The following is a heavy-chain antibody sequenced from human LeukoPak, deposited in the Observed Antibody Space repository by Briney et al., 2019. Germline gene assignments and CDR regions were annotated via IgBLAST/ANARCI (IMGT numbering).Heavy chain of an antibody. CDR2: IYHSGST. J-gene: IGHJ3*02. CDR3: ARTGYSSSDAFDI. Sequence: ASETLSLTCAVSGGSISSSNWWSWVRQPPGKGLEWIGEIYHSGSTNYNPSLKSRVTISVDKSKNQFSLKLSSVTAADTAVYYCARTGYSSSDAFDIWGQGTMVTVSS. D-gene: IGHD6-19*01. V-gene: IGHV4-4*02. CDR1: GGSISSSNW.